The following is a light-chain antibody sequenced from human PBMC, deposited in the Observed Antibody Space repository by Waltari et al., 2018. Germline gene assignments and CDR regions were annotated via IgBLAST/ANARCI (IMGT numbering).Light chain of an antibody. J-gene: IGLJ2*01. Sequence: QPVLTQPPSASATPGQKVVISCSGGSSNIGTHTINWYQKLPGAAPKLPIYVNNQRPSGVPDRFSGSKSGTSASLVVSGLQSDDEAEYYCAAWDDSLNGLVFGGGTKLTVL. CDR3: AAWDDSLNGLV. CDR1: SSNIGTHT. V-gene: IGLV1-44*01. CDR2: VNN.